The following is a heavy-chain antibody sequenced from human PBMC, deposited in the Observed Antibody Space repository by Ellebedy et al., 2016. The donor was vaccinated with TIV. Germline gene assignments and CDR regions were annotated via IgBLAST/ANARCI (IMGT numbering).Heavy chain of an antibody. CDR1: GDTFGSYA. J-gene: IGHJ4*02. D-gene: IGHD6-6*01. V-gene: IGHV1-69*06. CDR3: VRGNEQLGRWGAFDY. CDR2: VIPIFDAA. Sequence: SVKVSCXASGDTFGSYALSWVRQAPGQGLEWMGGVIPIFDAAVYAQKFQGRVTITADKSTSTAYMELSSLRAEDTAVYYCVRGNEQLGRWGAFDYWGQGTLVTVSS.